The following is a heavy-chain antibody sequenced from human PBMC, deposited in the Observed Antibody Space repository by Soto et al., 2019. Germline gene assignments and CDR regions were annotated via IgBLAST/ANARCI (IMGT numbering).Heavy chain of an antibody. Sequence: PGGSLRLSCATSGFTFSSYSMNWVRQAPGKDLEWVSAISTSSTNVYYADSVKGRFTISRDDARSSLYLQMNGLRPEDTALYYCARDARIVATTHMGSVGFDPWGQGTLVTVSS. CDR1: GFTFSSYS. D-gene: IGHD1-1*01. CDR3: ARDARIVATTHMGSVGFDP. CDR2: ISTSSTNV. V-gene: IGHV3-21*01. J-gene: IGHJ5*02.